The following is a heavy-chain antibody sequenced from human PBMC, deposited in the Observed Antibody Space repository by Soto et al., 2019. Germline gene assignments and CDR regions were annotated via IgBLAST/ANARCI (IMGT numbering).Heavy chain of an antibody. V-gene: IGHV4-61*01. J-gene: IGHJ3*02. CDR1: YCSVSSGSYY. CDR2: MYYSGST. D-gene: IGHD3-3*01. Sequence: LSLTCTVSYCSVSSGSYYWSWIRQPPGKGLEWIGYMYYSGSTNYNPSLKSRVTISLDTSKNQFSLKLSSVTAADTAVYFCARTRDFWSGNDAFDIWGQGTMVTVSS. CDR3: ARTRDFWSGNDAFDI.